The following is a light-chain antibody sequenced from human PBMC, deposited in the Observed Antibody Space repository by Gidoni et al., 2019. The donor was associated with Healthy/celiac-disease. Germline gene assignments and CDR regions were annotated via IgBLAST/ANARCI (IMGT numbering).Light chain of an antibody. V-gene: IGKV1-33*01. CDR1: QDISNN. CDR2: DAS. Sequence: DIQMTHSPSSLSASVGDRVTITCHASQDISNNLNWYQQKPGKAPKLLIYDASNLETGVPSRFSGSGSGTDFTFTISSLQPEDIATYYCQQYDNLPLTFGGGTKVEIK. J-gene: IGKJ4*01. CDR3: QQYDNLPLT.